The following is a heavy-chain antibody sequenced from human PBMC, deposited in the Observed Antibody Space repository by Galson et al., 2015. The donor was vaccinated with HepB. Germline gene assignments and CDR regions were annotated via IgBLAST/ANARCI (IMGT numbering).Heavy chain of an antibody. V-gene: IGHV4-4*02. CDR2: IYHSGDA. Sequence: LSLTCAVSGASIRTLDWWSWVRQSPGKRLEWIGQIYHSGDANYNPSFKRRVTMSVDTSKNQFSLKLTSVTAADTATYYCARDWIRDGASYYFDYWGQGTLVTVSS. CDR1: GASIRTLDW. D-gene: IGHD5-24*01. J-gene: IGHJ4*02. CDR3: ARDWIRDGASYYFDY.